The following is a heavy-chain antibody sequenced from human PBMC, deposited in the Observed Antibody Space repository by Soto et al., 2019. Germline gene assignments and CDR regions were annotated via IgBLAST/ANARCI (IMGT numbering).Heavy chain of an antibody. Sequence: PSETLSLTCTVSGGSISSYYWSWIRQPAGKGLEWIGRIYTSGSTNYNPSLKSRVTMSVDTSKNQFSLKLSSVTAADTAVYYCARQGHDILTGYLPYYYYGMDVWGQGTTVTVSS. CDR3: ARQGHDILTGYLPYYYYGMDV. D-gene: IGHD3-9*01. J-gene: IGHJ6*02. V-gene: IGHV4-4*07. CDR2: IYTSGST. CDR1: GGSISSYY.